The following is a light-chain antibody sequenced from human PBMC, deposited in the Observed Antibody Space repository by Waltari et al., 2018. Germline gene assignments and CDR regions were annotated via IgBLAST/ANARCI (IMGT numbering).Light chain of an antibody. J-gene: IGKJ4*01. CDR1: QSLLHSDGKTY. CDR2: EVS. V-gene: IGKV2D-29*02. Sequence: DIVMTQTPLSLSVTPGQPASISCKSSQSLLHSDGKTYLYWYLQKPGQSPQLLIYEVSGRFAGVPDRVSGSVSGIDFTLKISRVEAEDVGVYYCMQSIQLPLTFGGGTKVEIK. CDR3: MQSIQLPLT.